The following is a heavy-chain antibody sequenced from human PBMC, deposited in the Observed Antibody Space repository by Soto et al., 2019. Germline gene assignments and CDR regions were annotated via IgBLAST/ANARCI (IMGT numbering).Heavy chain of an antibody. J-gene: IGHJ3*02. Sequence: RGSLRLSCAAYGCTFSTYAMSWVRQSPGKGLVWVSAISGSGGSTFYADSVKGRFTISRDNSMNTLYLQMNSLRTEDTAVYYCAHHRGFGVFDAYVIWDPGTMLTVS. CDR2: ISGSGGST. CDR1: GCTFSTYA. CDR3: AHHRGFGVFDAYVI. V-gene: IGHV3-23*01. D-gene: IGHD2-8*01.